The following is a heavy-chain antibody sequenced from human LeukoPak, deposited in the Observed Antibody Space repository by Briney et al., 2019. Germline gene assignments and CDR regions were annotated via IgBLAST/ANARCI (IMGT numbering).Heavy chain of an antibody. Sequence: SVKVSCKASGYTFTSYDISWVRQAPGQGLEWMGGIIPIFGTANYAQKFQGRVTITADESTSTAYMEPSSLRSEDTAVYYCAREFWLDYWGQGTLVTVSS. CDR3: AREFWLDY. V-gene: IGHV1-69*13. D-gene: IGHD3-3*01. CDR1: GYTFTSYD. CDR2: IIPIFGTA. J-gene: IGHJ4*02.